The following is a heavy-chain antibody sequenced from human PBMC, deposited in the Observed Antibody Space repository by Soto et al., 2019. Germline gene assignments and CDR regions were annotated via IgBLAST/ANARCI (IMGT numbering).Heavy chain of an antibody. V-gene: IGHV3-21*01. J-gene: IGHJ6*03. CDR2: ISSSSSYI. D-gene: IGHD2-15*01. Sequence: GGSLRLSCAASGFTFSSYIMNWVCQAPGKGLEWVSSISSSSSYIYYADSVKGRFTISRDNAKNSLYLQMNSLRAEDTAVYYCASSYCSGGSCPISRHYYYMDVWGKGTTVTVSS. CDR3: ASSYCSGGSCPISRHYYYMDV. CDR1: GFTFSSYI.